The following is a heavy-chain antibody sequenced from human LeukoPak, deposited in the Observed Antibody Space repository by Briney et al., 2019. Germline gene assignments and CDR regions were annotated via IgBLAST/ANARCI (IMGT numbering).Heavy chain of an antibody. D-gene: IGHD6-19*01. Sequence: PSETLSLTCTVSGASINSHYWSWIRQPAGKGLEWIGRIYISGSTNYNSSLQSRVSMSVDTSKNQFSLKLTSVTAADTAVYYCARQSAVAGFGFDYWGQGTLVTVSS. CDR1: GASINSHY. V-gene: IGHV4-4*07. CDR3: ARQSAVAGFGFDY. CDR2: IYISGST. J-gene: IGHJ4*02.